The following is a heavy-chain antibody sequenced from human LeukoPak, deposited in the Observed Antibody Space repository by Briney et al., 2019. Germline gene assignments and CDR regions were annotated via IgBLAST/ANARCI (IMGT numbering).Heavy chain of an antibody. V-gene: IGHV4-34*01. CDR3: ARRRVTVIVVSTFDS. D-gene: IGHD3-22*01. CDR1: GGSFTNYF. CDR2: VADYGSV. J-gene: IGHJ4*02. Sequence: SETLSLTCAVYGGSFTNYFWSWVRQSPGRGLEWIGEVADYGSVNYNPSLQSRVTISLDTSKNHFSLKVSSMTAADTAVYYCARRRVTVIVVSTFDSWGQGTLVTVSS.